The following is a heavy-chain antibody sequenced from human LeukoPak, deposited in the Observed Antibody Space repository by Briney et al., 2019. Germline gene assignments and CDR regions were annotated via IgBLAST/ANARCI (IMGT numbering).Heavy chain of an antibody. CDR2: IRYDGSNK. CDR3: ASDANYDFWSGYYALDY. J-gene: IGHJ4*02. CDR1: GFTFSSYG. D-gene: IGHD3-3*01. V-gene: IGHV3-30*02. Sequence: GGSLRLSCAASGFTFSSYGMHWVRQAPGKGLEGVAFIRYDGSNKYYADSVKGRFSISRDNSKNTLYLQMNSLRAEDTAVYYCASDANYDFWSGYYALDYWGQGTLVTVYS.